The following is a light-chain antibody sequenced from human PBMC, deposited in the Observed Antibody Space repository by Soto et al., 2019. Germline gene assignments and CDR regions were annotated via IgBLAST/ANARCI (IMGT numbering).Light chain of an antibody. CDR2: GNS. CDR1: SSNIGAGYD. J-gene: IGLJ2*01. Sequence: QLVLTQPPSVSGAPGQRVTISCTGSSSNIGAGYDVHWYQQLPGTAPKLLIYGNSNRPSGVPDRFSDSKSGTSASLAITGLQAEHEADYYCQSYVSSLGGVVFGGGTKVTVL. V-gene: IGLV1-40*01. CDR3: QSYVSSLGGVV.